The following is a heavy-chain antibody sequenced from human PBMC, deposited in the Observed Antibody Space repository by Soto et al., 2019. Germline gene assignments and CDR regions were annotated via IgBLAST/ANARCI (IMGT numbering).Heavy chain of an antibody. V-gene: IGHV1-24*01. D-gene: IGHD3-10*01. Sequence: ASVKVSCKVSGYTLTELSMHWVRQAPGKGLEWMGGFDPEDGETIYAQKFQGRVTMTEGTSTDTAYMELSSLRSEDTAVYYCATYYYCSGPPDYWGQGTLVTVPS. CDR3: ATYYYCSGPPDY. CDR1: GYTLTELS. CDR2: FDPEDGET. J-gene: IGHJ4*02.